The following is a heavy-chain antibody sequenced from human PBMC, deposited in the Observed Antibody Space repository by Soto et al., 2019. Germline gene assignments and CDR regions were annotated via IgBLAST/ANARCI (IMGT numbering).Heavy chain of an antibody. CDR1: GFSLSNARMG. J-gene: IGHJ4*02. CDR2: IFSNDEK. V-gene: IGHV2-26*01. Sequence: SGPTLVNPTETLTLTCTVSGFSLSNARMGVSWIRQPPGKALEWLAHIFSNDEKSYSTSLKSRLTISKDTSKSQVVLTMTNMDPVDTATYYCARIHYDSSGYYSLPVFCFDYWGQGTLVTVSS. CDR3: ARIHYDSSGYYSLPVFCFDY. D-gene: IGHD3-22*01.